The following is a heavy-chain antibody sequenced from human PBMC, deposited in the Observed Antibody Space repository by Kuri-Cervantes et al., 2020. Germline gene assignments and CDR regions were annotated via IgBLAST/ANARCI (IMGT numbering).Heavy chain of an antibody. CDR3: AEGGHISSWYGVQQRGQNYNYHGMDV. CDR1: GFTFSSYS. J-gene: IGHJ6*02. CDR2: INHSGST. V-gene: IGHV4-34*08. Sequence: SQTLSLTCAASGFTFSSYSMNWVRQAPGKGLEWIGEINHSGSTNYNPSLKSRVTISVDTSRNQFSLKLSSVTAADPALYYCAEGGHISSWYGVQQRGQNYNYHGMDVWGQGTTVTVSS. D-gene: IGHD6-13*01.